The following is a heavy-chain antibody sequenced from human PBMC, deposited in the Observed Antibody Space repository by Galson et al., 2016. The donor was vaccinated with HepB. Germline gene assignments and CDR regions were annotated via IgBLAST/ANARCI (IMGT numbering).Heavy chain of an antibody. J-gene: IGHJ6*02. CDR3: AREGFLEWLLPDYYYNGMDV. CDR2: ISYDGSKA. Sequence: LRLSCAASGFTFSSYAMHWVRQAPGKGLEWVAVISYDGSKAHYAESVKGRFTISSDNSKNTLYLQMNSLRPEDTAVYYCAREGFLEWLLPDYYYNGMDVWGQGTTVTVSS. V-gene: IGHV3-30*04. CDR1: GFTFSSYA. D-gene: IGHD3-3*01.